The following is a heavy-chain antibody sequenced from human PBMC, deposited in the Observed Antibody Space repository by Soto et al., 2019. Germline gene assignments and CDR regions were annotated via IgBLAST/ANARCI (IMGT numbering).Heavy chain of an antibody. J-gene: IGHJ4*02. CDR3: ASGGITTVRNYYFDH. CDR1: GDAISGSEW. D-gene: IGHD1-20*01. Sequence: QVQLQESGPGLVEPSGTLSLTCKVAGDAISGSEWWSWVRQPPGKGLEWIAEIHHSGPTNYNPPPKSRAPITVDTSNNQFSLRLSSVTAADTAVYYCASGGITTVRNYYFDHWGQGTMVTVSS. V-gene: IGHV4-4*02. CDR2: IHHSGPT.